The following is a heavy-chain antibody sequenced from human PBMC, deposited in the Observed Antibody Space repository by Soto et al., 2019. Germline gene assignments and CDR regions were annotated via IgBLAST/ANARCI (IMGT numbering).Heavy chain of an antibody. CDR1: GGTFNNYA. Sequence: QVQLVQSGAEVKKPGSSVKVSCKASGGTFNNYAISWVRQAPGQGLEWMGGIVPIFNTSHFAEKFQGRLTLTADKSTSTAFMELLGLRSDDTAVYFCETQQQLTTFEFWGQGTLVSVSS. J-gene: IGHJ4*02. V-gene: IGHV1-69*06. D-gene: IGHD6-13*01. CDR2: IVPIFNTS. CDR3: ETQQQLTTFEF.